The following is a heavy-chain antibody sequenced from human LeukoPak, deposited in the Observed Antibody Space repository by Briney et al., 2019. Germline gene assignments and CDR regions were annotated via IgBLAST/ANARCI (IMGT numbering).Heavy chain of an antibody. CDR2: ISGSGDNT. J-gene: IGHJ6*01. D-gene: IGHD1-26*01. V-gene: IGHV3-23*01. CDR3: AKMKGHPLPKYYMDV. CDR1: GFTFSGFA. Sequence: GRSLRLSCAASGFTFSGFAMRWVRRTPGKGLELVSGISGSGDNTLYADSVKGRFTISRDNSKNTLYLEMNSLRAEDTAIYYCAKMKGHPLPKYYMDVWGQGTTVTVSS.